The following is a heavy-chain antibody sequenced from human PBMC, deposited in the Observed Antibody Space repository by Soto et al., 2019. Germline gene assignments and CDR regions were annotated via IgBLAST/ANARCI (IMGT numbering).Heavy chain of an antibody. V-gene: IGHV1-46*02. CDR2: INPDGDST. CDR3: ARAFPSSTTLGWSDP. Sequence: QVQLVQSGAEVRKPGASVKVSCKASGYTFNRYYMHWVRQAPGQGLEWMGTINPDGDSTKYAQKFQGRVTLTSDTSTSTLYMEVRSLRSEDTAIYYCARAFPSSTTLGWSDPWGQGTLITVSS. J-gene: IGHJ5*02. CDR1: GYTFNRYY. D-gene: IGHD2-2*01.